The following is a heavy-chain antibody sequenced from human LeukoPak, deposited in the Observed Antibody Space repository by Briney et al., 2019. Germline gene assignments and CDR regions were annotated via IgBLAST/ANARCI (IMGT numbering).Heavy chain of an antibody. Sequence: GGSLRLSCAASGFTFSSYWMHWVRQAPGKGLVWVSRINSDGSSTSYADSVKGRFTISRDNAKNTLYLQMNSLRAEDTAVYYCARDRYYGSGSYLTSGFDPWGQGTLVTVSS. CDR3: ARDRYYGSGSYLTSGFDP. J-gene: IGHJ5*02. D-gene: IGHD3-10*01. CDR2: INSDGSST. CDR1: GFTFSSYW. V-gene: IGHV3-74*01.